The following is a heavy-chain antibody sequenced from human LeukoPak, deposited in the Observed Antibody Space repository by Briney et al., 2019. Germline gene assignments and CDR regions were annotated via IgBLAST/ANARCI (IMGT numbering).Heavy chain of an antibody. J-gene: IGHJ6*02. CDR2: IYYSGST. V-gene: IGHV4-61*08. Sequence: PSETLSLTCTVSGGSISSGGYYWSWIRQPPGKGLEWIGYIYYSGSTNYNPSLKSRVTISVDTSKNQFSLKLSSVTAADTAVYYCARDVGKQQLTLPDYYYGMDVWGQGTTVTVSS. D-gene: IGHD6-13*01. CDR1: GGSISSGGYY. CDR3: ARDVGKQQLTLPDYYYGMDV.